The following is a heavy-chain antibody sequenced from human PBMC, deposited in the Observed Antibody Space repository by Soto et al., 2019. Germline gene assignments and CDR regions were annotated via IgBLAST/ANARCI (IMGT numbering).Heavy chain of an antibody. CDR3: ARVYSSSSGGYGMDV. V-gene: IGHV1-46*01. D-gene: IGHD6-6*01. Sequence: QVQLVQSGAEVKKPGASVKVSCKASGYTFTSYYMHWVRQAPGQGLEWMGIINPSGGSTSYAQKFQGGVTMTRDTSTSTVYMELSSLRSEDTAVYYCARVYSSSSGGYGMDVWGQGTTVTVSS. CDR2: INPSGGST. J-gene: IGHJ6*02. CDR1: GYTFTSYY.